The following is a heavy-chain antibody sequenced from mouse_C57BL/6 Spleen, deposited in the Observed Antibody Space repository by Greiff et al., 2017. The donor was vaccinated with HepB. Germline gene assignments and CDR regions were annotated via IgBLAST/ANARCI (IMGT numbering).Heavy chain of an antibody. CDR1: GFTFSSYT. CDR2: ISGGGGNT. V-gene: IGHV5-9*01. D-gene: IGHD4-1*01. J-gene: IGHJ1*03. CDR3: ARPPNWDVIWYFDV. Sequence: EVTVVESGGGLVKPGGSLKLSCAASGFTFSSYTMSLVRQTPEKRLEWVATISGGGGNTYYPDSVKGRFTISRDNAKNTLYLQMSSLRSEDTALYYCARPPNWDVIWYFDVWGTGTTVTVSS.